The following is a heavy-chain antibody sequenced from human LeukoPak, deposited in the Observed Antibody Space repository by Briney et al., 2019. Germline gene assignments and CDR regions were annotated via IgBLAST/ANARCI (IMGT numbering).Heavy chain of an antibody. Sequence: GESLRLSYEASGFMFSKYWMTWVRQAPGKGLEWVANIRGDGSVKYLLDSVKGRFSISRDNAKNSLSLEMNNLRAEDTAVYYCSRDANYYDSSRHYFDAFDIWGRGTMVTVSS. J-gene: IGHJ3*02. CDR3: SRDANYYDSSRHYFDAFDI. CDR2: IRGDGSVK. D-gene: IGHD3-22*01. V-gene: IGHV3-7*01. CDR1: GFMFSKYW.